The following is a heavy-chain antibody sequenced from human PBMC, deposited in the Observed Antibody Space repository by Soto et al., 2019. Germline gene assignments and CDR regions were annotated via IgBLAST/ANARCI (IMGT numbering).Heavy chain of an antibody. J-gene: IGHJ4*02. Sequence: GGSLRLSCAASGFTFSSYAVHWVRQAPGKGLEWVAVISYDGSNKYYADSVKGRFTISRDNSKNTLYLQMNSLRAEDTAVYYCARSSVAQRGGYFYFDYWGQGTLVTVSS. D-gene: IGHD2-21*01. CDR3: ARSSVAQRGGYFYFDY. V-gene: IGHV3-30-3*01. CDR2: ISYDGSNK. CDR1: GFTFSSYA.